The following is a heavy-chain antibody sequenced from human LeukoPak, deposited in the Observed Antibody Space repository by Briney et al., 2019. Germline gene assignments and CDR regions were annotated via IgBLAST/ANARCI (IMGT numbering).Heavy chain of an antibody. Sequence: GGSLRLSCAASGFTFSTYWMHWVRQAPGKGLVWVSRINSDGGSTDYADSVRGRFTVSRDNAENTLYLQMSSLRAEDTAVYYCARIGGWELLYDYWGQGTLVTVSS. CDR3: ARIGGWELLYDY. V-gene: IGHV3-74*01. CDR2: INSDGGST. CDR1: GFTFSTYW. J-gene: IGHJ4*02. D-gene: IGHD1-26*01.